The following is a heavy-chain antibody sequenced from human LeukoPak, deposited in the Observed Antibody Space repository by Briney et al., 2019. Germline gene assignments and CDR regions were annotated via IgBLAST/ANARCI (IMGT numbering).Heavy chain of an antibody. CDR2: FWSGGRT. V-gene: IGHV3-53*01. CDR1: GFTLSSNY. J-gene: IGHJ6*02. CDR3: ARHPDYYGMDV. Sequence: PVGFLRLYCDASGFTLSSNYMSWARQAPGKGLEWVSVFWSGGRTYYADSVKGRFTITRDNSKHTLYLQINSLRAEDTAVYYCARHPDYYGMDVWGQGTTVTVSS.